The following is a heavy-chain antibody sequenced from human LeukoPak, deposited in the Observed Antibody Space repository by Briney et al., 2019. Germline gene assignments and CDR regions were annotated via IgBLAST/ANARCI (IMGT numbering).Heavy chain of an antibody. Sequence: SETLSLTCTVSGGSISSYYWSWIRQPPGKGLEWMGYIYYSGSTNYNPSLKSRVTISVDTSKNQFSLKLSSVTAADTAVYYCARHTAARHYYDSSGRGTWFDPWGREPWSPSPQ. D-gene: IGHD3-22*01. CDR3: ARHTAARHYYDSSGRGTWFDP. CDR1: GGSISSYY. CDR2: IYYSGST. V-gene: IGHV4-59*08. J-gene: IGHJ5*02.